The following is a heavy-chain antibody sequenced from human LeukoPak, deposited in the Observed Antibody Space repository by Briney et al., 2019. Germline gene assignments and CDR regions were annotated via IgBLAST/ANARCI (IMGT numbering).Heavy chain of an antibody. CDR3: AKGVPNYYGSGSLYNWFDP. J-gene: IGHJ5*02. Sequence: GGSLRLSCSASGFMFNSYGMHWVRQAPGKGLEWVAVIWFDGSNKYYADSVKGRFTLSRDNSKNTLYLQMNSLRAEDTAVYYCAKGVPNYYGSGSLYNWFDPWGQGTLVTVSS. V-gene: IGHV3-33*06. CDR2: IWFDGSNK. D-gene: IGHD3-10*01. CDR1: GFMFNSYG.